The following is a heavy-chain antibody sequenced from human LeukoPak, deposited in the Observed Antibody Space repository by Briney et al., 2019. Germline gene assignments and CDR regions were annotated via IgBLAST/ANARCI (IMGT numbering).Heavy chain of an antibody. V-gene: IGHV3-9*01. Sequence: GGSLRLSCAASGFTFDDYAMHWVRQAPGKGLEWVSGISWNSGSIGYADSVKGRFTISRDNAKNSLYLQMNSLRAEDTALYYCAKGRTAMVRSSSIFGYWGQGTLVTVSS. CDR3: AKGRTAMVRSSSIFGY. J-gene: IGHJ4*02. CDR2: ISWNSGSI. D-gene: IGHD5-18*01. CDR1: GFTFDDYA.